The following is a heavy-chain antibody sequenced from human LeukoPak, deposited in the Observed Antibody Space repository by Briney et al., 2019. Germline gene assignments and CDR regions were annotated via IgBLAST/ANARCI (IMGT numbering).Heavy chain of an antibody. Sequence: GGSLRLSCAASGFTFSNYAMSWVRQAPGKGLEWVSAISGSGDSTYYADSVKGRFTISRDNAKNMLYLQMNSLRADDTAVYYCARVRGESPRWFDPWGQGTLVTVSS. J-gene: IGHJ5*02. V-gene: IGHV3-23*01. CDR3: ARVRGESPRWFDP. D-gene: IGHD3-10*01. CDR1: GFTFSNYA. CDR2: ISGSGDST.